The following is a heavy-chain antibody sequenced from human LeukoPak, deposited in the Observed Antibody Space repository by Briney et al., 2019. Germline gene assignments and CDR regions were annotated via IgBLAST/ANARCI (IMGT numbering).Heavy chain of an antibody. CDR1: GGSISGSF. J-gene: IGHJ4*02. Sequence: SETLSLTCTVSGGSISGSFWSWIRQPAGKGLEWIGRIYASGRTNYNPSLKSRITMSVDTSENQFSLKLTSVTAADTAVYFCAIAPAGCGGTCPFHDWGQGTLVTVSS. D-gene: IGHD2-15*01. V-gene: IGHV4-4*07. CDR3: AIAPAGCGGTCPFHD. CDR2: IYASGRT.